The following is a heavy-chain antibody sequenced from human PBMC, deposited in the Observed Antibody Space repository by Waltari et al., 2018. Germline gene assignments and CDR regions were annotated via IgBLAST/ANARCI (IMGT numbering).Heavy chain of an antibody. CDR1: GYTFTDYF. CDR2: INPNSGGT. CDR3: ARDPGWDMDEVLFDY. Sequence: QVQLVQSGAEVKKPGASVKVSCKASGYTFTDYFMHWLRQAPGQGLEWMGRINPNSGGTNNAQKFQGRVTMTRDTSISTAYMELSRLRSDDTAVYYCARDPGWDMDEVLFDYWGQGTQVTVSS. V-gene: IGHV1-2*06. D-gene: IGHD1-26*01. J-gene: IGHJ4*02.